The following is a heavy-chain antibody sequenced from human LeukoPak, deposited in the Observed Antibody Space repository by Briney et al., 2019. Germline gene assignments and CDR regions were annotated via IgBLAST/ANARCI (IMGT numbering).Heavy chain of an antibody. CDR2: INPNTGGT. V-gene: IGHV1-2*02. CDR3: ARENGYIVATIGGDYGGWFDP. CDR1: GYTFTGYY. D-gene: IGHD5-12*01. J-gene: IGHJ5*02. Sequence: ASVKVSCKASGYTFTGYYMHWVRQAPGQGLEWMGWINPNTGGTNYAQKFQGRVTMTRDTSISTAYMELSRLRSDDTAVYYCARENGYIVATIGGDYGGWFDPWGQGTLVTVSS.